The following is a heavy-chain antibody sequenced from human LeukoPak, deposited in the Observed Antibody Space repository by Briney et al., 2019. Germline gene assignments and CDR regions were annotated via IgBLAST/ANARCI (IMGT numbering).Heavy chain of an antibody. V-gene: IGHV3-74*01. J-gene: IGHJ5*01. Sequence: GGSLRLSCAASGFTFRDYWMHWIRQAPGKGLVWVSRIKGDGSHTIYADSVKGRFTISRENAKNKLYLQMKSLRVEDTALYYCVRDWDHFDFDSWGQGTLVTVSS. D-gene: IGHD1-26*01. CDR1: GFTFRDYW. CDR2: IKGDGSHT. CDR3: VRDWDHFDFDS.